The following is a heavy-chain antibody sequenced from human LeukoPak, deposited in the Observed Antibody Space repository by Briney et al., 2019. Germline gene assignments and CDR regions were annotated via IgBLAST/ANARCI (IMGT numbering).Heavy chain of an antibody. Sequence: ASVKVSCKASGYTFTGYYMHWVRQAPGQGLEWMGWINPNSGGTNYAQKFQGRVTMTRDTSISTAYMELSRLRSDDTAAYYCARDGNYYGSGSYLSYYYYYMDVWGKGTTVTISS. V-gene: IGHV1-2*02. D-gene: IGHD3-10*01. CDR2: INPNSGGT. J-gene: IGHJ6*03. CDR3: ARDGNYYGSGSYLSYYYYYMDV. CDR1: GYTFTGYY.